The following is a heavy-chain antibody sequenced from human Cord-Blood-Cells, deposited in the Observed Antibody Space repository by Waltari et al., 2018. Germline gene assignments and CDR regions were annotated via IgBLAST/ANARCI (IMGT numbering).Heavy chain of an antibody. D-gene: IGHD3-22*01. CDR3: ARADSSGYYFDY. CDR1: GYSISSGYY. Sequence: QVQLQESGQGLVKPSETLSLTCAVSGYSISSGYYWGWIRQPPGKGLEWIGSIYHSGSTYYNPSLKSRVTISVDTSKNQFSLKLSSVTAADTAVYYCARADSSGYYFDYWGQGTLVTVSS. J-gene: IGHJ4*02. CDR2: IYHSGST. V-gene: IGHV4-38-2*01.